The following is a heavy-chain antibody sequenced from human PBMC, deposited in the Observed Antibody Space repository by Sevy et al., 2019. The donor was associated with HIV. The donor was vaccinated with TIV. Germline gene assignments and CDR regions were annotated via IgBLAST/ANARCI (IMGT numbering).Heavy chain of an antibody. V-gene: IGHV3-23*01. CDR1: GFTFGGYM. CDR3: AKENHAFYYDY. Sequence: GGSLRLSCAGSGFTFGGYMMNWVRQAPGRGLEWVARVSRNGGTPEYGDSAKGRFTISRDNSKNTLSLQMNSLRAEDTAIYYCAKENHAFYYDYWGQGTLVTVSS. J-gene: IGHJ4*02. D-gene: IGHD3-22*01. CDR2: VSRNGGTP.